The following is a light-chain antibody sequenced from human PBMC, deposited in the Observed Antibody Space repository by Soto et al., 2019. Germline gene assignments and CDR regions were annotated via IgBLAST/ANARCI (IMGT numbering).Light chain of an antibody. Sequence: SYELTQPPSVSVATGKTASISCGGNNIGSKGVQWYQQKPGQAPVLVIYSDTDLPPVIPERFSGSNSSNLATLTISRVEAGDEADSYCQLWDSGSAHVVVGGGTKLTVL. CDR3: QLWDSGSAHVV. CDR2: SDT. V-gene: IGLV3-21*04. CDR1: NIGSKG. J-gene: IGLJ2*01.